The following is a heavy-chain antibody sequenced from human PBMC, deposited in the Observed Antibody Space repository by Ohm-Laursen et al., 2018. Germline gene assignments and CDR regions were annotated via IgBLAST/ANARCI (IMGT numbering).Heavy chain of an antibody. V-gene: IGHV1-2*02. CDR2: INPNSGGT. D-gene: IGHD6-19*01. CDR1: GYTFTDSY. CDR3: ARDLKSSSGSSDY. Sequence: ASVKVSCKASGYTFTDSYIHWVRQAPGQGLEWMGWINPNSGGTNYAQKFQDRVAMTRDASISTTYMDLSRLRSDDTAIYYCARDLKSSSGSSDYWGQGTLVTVSS. J-gene: IGHJ4*02.